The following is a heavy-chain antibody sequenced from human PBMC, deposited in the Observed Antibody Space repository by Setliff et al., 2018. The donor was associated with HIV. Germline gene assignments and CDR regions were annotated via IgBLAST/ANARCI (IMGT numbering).Heavy chain of an antibody. D-gene: IGHD4-17*01. CDR1: GFTFGDYL. CDR2: IRSKAFGGTA. CDR3: SRGARPTDEYVWFDP. J-gene: IGHJ5*02. Sequence: GGSLRLSCTASGFTFGDYLMSWVRQAPGKGLEWIGFIRSKAFGGTAEYAASVKGRFTISRDDSTSIAYLQMNSLRTEDTAVYFCSRGARPTDEYVWFDPWGQGTLVTVS. V-gene: IGHV3-49*04.